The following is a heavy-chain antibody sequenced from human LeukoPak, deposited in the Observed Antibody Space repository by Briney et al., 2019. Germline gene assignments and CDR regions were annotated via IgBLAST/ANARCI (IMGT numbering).Heavy chain of an antibody. CDR1: GFTFDDYG. V-gene: IGHV3-20*04. CDR2: INWNGGST. CDR3: ARDGGGYCTNGVNRCYYYYMDV. Sequence: GGSLRLSCAASGFTFDDYGMSWVRQAPGKGLEWVSGINWNGGSTGYADSVKGRFTISRDNAKNSLYLQMNSLRAEDTALYYCARDGGGYCTNGVNRCYYYYMDVWSKGTTVTVSS. J-gene: IGHJ6*03. D-gene: IGHD2-8*01.